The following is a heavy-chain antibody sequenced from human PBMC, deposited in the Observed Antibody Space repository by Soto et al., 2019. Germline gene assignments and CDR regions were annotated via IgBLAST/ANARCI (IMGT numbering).Heavy chain of an antibody. J-gene: IGHJ6*02. CDR3: AREPRRAYHILTGYYMGSYYYGMDV. CDR1: GGPFSSYA. D-gene: IGHD3-9*01. Sequence: SVKGCFKASGGPFSSYAISWVRQAPGQGLEWMGGIIPILGTANYAQKFQGRVTITADKSTSTAYMELSSLRSEDTAVYYCAREPRRAYHILTGYYMGSYYYGMDVWGQGATVTV. V-gene: IGHV1-69*06. CDR2: IIPILGTA.